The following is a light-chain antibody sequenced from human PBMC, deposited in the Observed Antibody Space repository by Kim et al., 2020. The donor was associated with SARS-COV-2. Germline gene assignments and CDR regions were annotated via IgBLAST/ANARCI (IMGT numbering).Light chain of an antibody. V-gene: IGLV8-61*01. CDR3: VLYMGSGIWV. CDR1: SGSVSTNHY. Sequence: GGTVTLTCGLSSGSVSTNHYPSWYQQTPGQAPRTLIYSTNTRSSGVPDRFSGSILGRKAALTITGAQADDESDYYCVLYMGSGIWVFGGGTQLTVL. CDR2: STN. J-gene: IGLJ3*02.